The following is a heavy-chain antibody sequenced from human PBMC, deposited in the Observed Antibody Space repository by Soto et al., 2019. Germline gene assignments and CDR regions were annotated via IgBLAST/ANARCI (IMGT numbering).Heavy chain of an antibody. D-gene: IGHD3-10*01. CDR2: ISSSSSYT. V-gene: IGHV3-11*05. J-gene: IGHJ5*02. Sequence: QVQLVESGGGLVKPGGSLRLSCAASGFTFSDYYMSWIRQAPGKGLEWVSYISSSSSYTNYADSVKGRFTISRDNAMNSLYLQMNSLRAEDTGVYYCARGGETTMVRGVITSWFDPWGQGTLVTVSS. CDR3: ARGGETTMVRGVITSWFDP. CDR1: GFTFSDYY.